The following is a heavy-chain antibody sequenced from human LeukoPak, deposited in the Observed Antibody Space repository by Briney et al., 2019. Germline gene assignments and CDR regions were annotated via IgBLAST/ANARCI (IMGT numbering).Heavy chain of an antibody. CDR2: INPNSGGT. J-gene: IGHJ6*03. Sequence: ASVKVSCKASGYTFTGYYMHWVRQAPGQGLEWMGWINPNSGGTNYAQKFQGRVTMTRDTSISTAYMELSRLRSDDTAVYYCARDFSPHRPYYMDVWGKGTTVTVSS. V-gene: IGHV1-2*02. CDR1: GYTFTGYY. CDR3: ARDFSPHRPYYMDV. D-gene: IGHD3-3*01.